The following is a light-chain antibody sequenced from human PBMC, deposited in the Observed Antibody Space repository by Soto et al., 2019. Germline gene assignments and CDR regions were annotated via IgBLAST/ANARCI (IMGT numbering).Light chain of an antibody. CDR3: SSYTSSSTLV. CDR1: SNDIGGYNY. CDR2: EVS. Sequence: QSALTQPASVSGSPGQSITISCTGTSNDIGGYNYVSWYQQYPGKAPKLIIYEVSYRPSGVSHRFSGSKSANTASLTISGLQAEDEADYYCSSYTSSSTLVFGGGTKLTVL. V-gene: IGLV2-14*01. J-gene: IGLJ3*02.